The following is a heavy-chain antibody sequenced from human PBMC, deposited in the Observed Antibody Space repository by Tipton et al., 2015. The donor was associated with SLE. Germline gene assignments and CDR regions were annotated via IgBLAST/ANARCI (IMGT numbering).Heavy chain of an antibody. CDR3: AREFLNPVTTVHYYFDL. V-gene: IGHV4-31*02. Sequence: RSLRLSCTLSGGSINRSGYYWSWVRQHPGKGLEWIGRIYTNENTNYNPSLKSRVTMSVDTSKNHFSLKLISVTAADTAVYYCAREFLNPVTTVHYYFDLWGRGTLVTVSS. CDR1: GGSINRSGYY. CDR2: IYTNENT. D-gene: IGHD4-11*01. J-gene: IGHJ2*01.